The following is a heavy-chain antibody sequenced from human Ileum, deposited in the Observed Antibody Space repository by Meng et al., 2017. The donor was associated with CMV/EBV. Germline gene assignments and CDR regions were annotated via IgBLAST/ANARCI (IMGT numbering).Heavy chain of an antibody. Sequence: QGLLQASGPCLVKRAQALPLAFAISVDSVSSNSVTWNWIRQSPSRGLGLLGRTYYRSKWYNDYAVSVKSRITINPDTTKNQFSLQLKSMTPEDTAVYYCTRAYYYDSSGYFDYWGQGTLVTVSS. CDR2: TYYRSKWYN. V-gene: IGHV6-1*01. CDR1: VDSVSSNSVT. D-gene: IGHD3-22*01. J-gene: IGHJ4*02. CDR3: TRAYYYDSSGYFDY.